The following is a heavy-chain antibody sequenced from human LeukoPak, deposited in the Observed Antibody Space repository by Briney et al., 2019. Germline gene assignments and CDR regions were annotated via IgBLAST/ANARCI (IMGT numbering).Heavy chain of an antibody. V-gene: IGHV3-30*03. Sequence: PGGSLRLSCAASGFTFSNFGMNWVRQAPGKGLEWVAVISYDGSNKYYADSVKGRFTISRDNSKNTLYLQMNSLRAEDTAVYYCARASWPQAYDYWGQGTLVTVSS. CDR3: ARASWPQAYDY. CDR2: ISYDGSNK. D-gene: IGHD5-24*01. CDR1: GFTFSNFG. J-gene: IGHJ4*02.